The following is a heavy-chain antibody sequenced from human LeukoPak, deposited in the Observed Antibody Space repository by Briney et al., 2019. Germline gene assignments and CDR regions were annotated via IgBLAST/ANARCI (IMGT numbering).Heavy chain of an antibody. Sequence: GGSLRLSCAASGFTFSSYWMHWVRQAPGKGLVWVSRINLDGSRTTYADSVKGRFTISRDNAKNTLYLEVNSLRAEDTAVYHCAREGVTSTGDYWGQGALVTVSS. CDR1: GFTFSSYW. V-gene: IGHV3-74*01. CDR3: AREGVTSTGDY. CDR2: INLDGSRT. J-gene: IGHJ4*02. D-gene: IGHD4-17*01.